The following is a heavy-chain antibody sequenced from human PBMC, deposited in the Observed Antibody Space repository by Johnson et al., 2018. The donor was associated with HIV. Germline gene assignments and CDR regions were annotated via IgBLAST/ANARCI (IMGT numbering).Heavy chain of an antibody. CDR2: ISWNSGRI. CDR1: GFSFDDYA. D-gene: IGHD2-8*01. Sequence: VQLVESGGGLVQPGRSLRLSCAASGFSFDDYAMHWVRQAPGKGLEWVSGISWNSGRIGYADSVKGRFTISRDNAKNSLYLQMNSLGPEDTALYYCAKAHCTNGVCYTYDAFDIWGQGTMVTVSS. CDR3: AKAHCTNGVCYTYDAFDI. J-gene: IGHJ3*02. V-gene: IGHV3-9*01.